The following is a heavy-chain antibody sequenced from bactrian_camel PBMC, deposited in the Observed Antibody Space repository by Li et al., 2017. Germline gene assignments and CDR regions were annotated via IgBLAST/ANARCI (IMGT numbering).Heavy chain of an antibody. D-gene: IGHD6*01. Sequence: DVQLVESGGGSVNAGGSLTLSCAASGYTGCMGWFRQGPGKEREGVGGIRRGGGSTYYADSVKGRFTISQDSAKNTLYLQMNSLKPEDTALYSCVAAPPTGCSARKASDFAGWGQGTQVTVS. V-gene: IGHV3S31*01. J-gene: IGHJ4*01. CDR1: GYTGC. CDR3: VAAPPTGCSARKASDFAG. CDR2: IRRGGGST.